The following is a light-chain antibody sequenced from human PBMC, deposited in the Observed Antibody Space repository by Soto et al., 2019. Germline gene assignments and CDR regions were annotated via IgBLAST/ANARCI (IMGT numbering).Light chain of an antibody. CDR3: SSYGGRTTPV. V-gene: IGLV2-8*01. J-gene: IGLJ2*01. CDR2: EVS. Sequence: QSALTQPPSAAGSPGQSVTISCTGTSTDVGGYNYVSWYQQYPGKAPKLMIYEVSKRPSGVPDRFSGSKSGNTASLTVSGLQAEDEADYYCSSYGGRTTPVFGGGTQLTVL. CDR1: STDVGGYNY.